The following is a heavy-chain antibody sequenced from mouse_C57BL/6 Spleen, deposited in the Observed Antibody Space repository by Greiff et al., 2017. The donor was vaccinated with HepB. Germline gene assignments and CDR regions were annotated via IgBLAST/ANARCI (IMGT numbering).Heavy chain of an antibody. D-gene: IGHD2-14*01. CDR2: IYPRSGNT. V-gene: IGHV1-81*01. Sequence: VQLKQSGAELARPGASVKLSCKASGYTFTSYGISWVKQRTGQGLEWIGEIYPRSGNTYYNEKFKGKATLTADKSSSTAYMELRSLTSEDSAVYFCARGGVRLWYFDVWGTGTTVTVSS. J-gene: IGHJ1*03. CDR1: GYTFTSYG. CDR3: ARGGVRLWYFDV.